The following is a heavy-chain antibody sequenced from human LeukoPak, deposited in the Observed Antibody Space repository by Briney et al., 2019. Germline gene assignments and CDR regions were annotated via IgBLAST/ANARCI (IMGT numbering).Heavy chain of an antibody. CDR3: AILLWGYYDFWSGYPQNWFDP. Sequence: GASVKVSCKASGGTFSSYAISWVRQAPGQGLEWMGWINPNSGGTNYAQKFQGRVTMTRDTSISTAYMELSRLRSDDTAVYYCAILLWGYYDFWSGYPQNWFDPWGQGTLVTVSS. CDR1: GGTFSSYA. J-gene: IGHJ5*02. CDR2: INPNSGGT. V-gene: IGHV1-2*02. D-gene: IGHD3-3*01.